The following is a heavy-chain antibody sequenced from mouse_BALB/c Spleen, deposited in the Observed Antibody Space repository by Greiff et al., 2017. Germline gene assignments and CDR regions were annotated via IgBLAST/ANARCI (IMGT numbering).Heavy chain of an antibody. CDR3: ARQNWDYFDY. CDR2: ISSGGGST. Sequence: EVKLMESGGGLVKPGGSLKLSCAASGFAFSSYDMSWVRQTPEKRLEWVAYISSGGGSTYYPDTVKGRFTISRDNAKNTLYLQMSSLKSEDTAMYYCARQNWDYFDYWGQGTTLTVSS. J-gene: IGHJ2*01. CDR1: GFAFSSYD. V-gene: IGHV5-12-1*01. D-gene: IGHD4-1*01.